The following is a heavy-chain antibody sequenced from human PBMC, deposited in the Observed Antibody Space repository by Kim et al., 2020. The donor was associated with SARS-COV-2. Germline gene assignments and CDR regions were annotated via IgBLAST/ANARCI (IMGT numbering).Heavy chain of an antibody. J-gene: IGHJ6*02. CDR3: ARYNYYGSGSYYNANVYYYGMDV. CDR1: GFTFSSYS. CDR2: ISSSSSTI. D-gene: IGHD3-10*01. Sequence: GGSLRLSCAASGFTFSSYSMNWVRQAPGKGLEWVSYISSSSSTIYYADSVKGRFTISRDNAKNSLYLQMNSLRAEDTAVYYCARYNYYGSGSYYNANVYYYGMDVWGQGTTVTVSS. V-gene: IGHV3-48*04.